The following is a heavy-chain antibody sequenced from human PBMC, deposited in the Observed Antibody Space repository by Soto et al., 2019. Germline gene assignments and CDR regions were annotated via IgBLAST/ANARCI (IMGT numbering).Heavy chain of an antibody. CDR1: GFTFSSYS. CDR2: ISSSSSNT. V-gene: IGHV3-21*04. CDR3: AKGYCSGGSCYGTAYYFDY. Sequence: ASGFTFSSYSMNWVRQAPGKGLEWVSSISSSSSNTYYADSVKGRFTISRDNSKNTLYLQMNSLRAEDTAVYYCAKGYCSGGSCYGTAYYFDYWGQGTLVTVSS. D-gene: IGHD2-15*01. J-gene: IGHJ4*02.